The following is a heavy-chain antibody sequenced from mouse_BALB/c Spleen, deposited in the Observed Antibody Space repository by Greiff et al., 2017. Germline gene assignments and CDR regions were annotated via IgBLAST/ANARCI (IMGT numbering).Heavy chain of an antibody. CDR1: GYSITSDYA. V-gene: IGHV3-2*02. D-gene: IGHD2-1*01. CDR3: ARDYYGNEGYAMDY. J-gene: IGHJ4*01. CDR2: ISYSGST. Sequence: EVKLQESGPGLVKPSQSLSLTCTVTGYSITSDYAWNWIRQFPGNKLEWMGYISYSGSTSYNPSLKSRISITRDTSKNQFFLQLNSVTTEDTATYYCARDYYGNEGYAMDYWGQGTSVTVSS.